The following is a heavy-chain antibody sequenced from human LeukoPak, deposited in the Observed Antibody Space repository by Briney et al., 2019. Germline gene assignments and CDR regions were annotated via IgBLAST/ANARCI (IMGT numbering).Heavy chain of an antibody. J-gene: IGHJ5*02. CDR1: GGSISSGGYY. V-gene: IGHV4-31*03. D-gene: IGHD3-22*01. Sequence: SETLSLTCTVSGGSISSGGYYWSWTRQHPGKGLEWIGYIYYSGSTYYNPSLKSRVTISVDTSKNQFSLKLSSVTAADTAVYYCARLGPAVYYYDSSGSPVLRFDPWGQGTLVTVSS. CDR2: IYYSGST. CDR3: ARLGPAVYYYDSSGSPVLRFDP.